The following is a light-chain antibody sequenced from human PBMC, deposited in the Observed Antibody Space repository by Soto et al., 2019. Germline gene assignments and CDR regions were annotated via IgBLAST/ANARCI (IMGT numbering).Light chain of an antibody. V-gene: IGKV3-20*01. CDR1: QTVSKNY. CDR2: DAS. Sequence: EIVLTQSPGTLSLSPGERATLSCRASQTVSKNYLAWYQQKPGQPPRLLIYDASYRATGIPDRFSGSGSGTDFTLTISRLEPEDFAVYYCQQCATAPLTFGQGTKVEIK. J-gene: IGKJ1*01. CDR3: QQCATAPLT.